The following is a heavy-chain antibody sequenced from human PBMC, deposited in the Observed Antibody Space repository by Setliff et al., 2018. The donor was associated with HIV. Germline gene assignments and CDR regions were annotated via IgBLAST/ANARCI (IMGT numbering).Heavy chain of an antibody. D-gene: IGHD1-26*01. CDR3: ARVGANANFDY. CDR1: GGSISSYY. CDR2: LHRSGNT. V-gene: IGHV4-4*07. J-gene: IGHJ4*02. Sequence: ETLSLTCSVPGGSISSYYWGWIRQPAGKGLEWIGRLHRSGNTINNPSLNSRVTISVDNSKNHFSLNLHSVTAADTAVYYCARVGANANFDYWGQGTQVTVSS.